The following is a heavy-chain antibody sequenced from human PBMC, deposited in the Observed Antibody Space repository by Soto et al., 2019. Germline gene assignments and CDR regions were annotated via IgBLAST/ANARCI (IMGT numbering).Heavy chain of an antibody. V-gene: IGHV3-53*01. CDR1: GLNVTKNF. CDR2: MSSGGHT. Sequence: ELQLVESGGGLIQPGGSLRLSCAASGLNVTKNFMTWVRQPPGKGLEWVSVMSSGGHTDYADSVKGRFTIFRDNSKNTVFLQMNSLSAEDTAMYYCVREKVVLEDSGYDYNGMDVWGQGTAVTVSS. J-gene: IGHJ6*02. D-gene: IGHD2-15*01. CDR3: VREKVVLEDSGYDYNGMDV.